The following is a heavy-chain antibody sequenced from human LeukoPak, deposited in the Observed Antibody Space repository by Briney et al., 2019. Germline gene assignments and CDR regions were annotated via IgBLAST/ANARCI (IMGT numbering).Heavy chain of an antibody. V-gene: IGHV4-59*11. Sequence: SETLSLTCTVSGDSINSHFWSWIRQPPGKGLEWIGYIYYTGSTNYNPSLKSRVTISVDTSKNQFSLKLRSVTAADTAVYYCARATASSGYYYRGATRYYFDYWGQGTLVTVSS. CDR1: GDSINSHF. CDR2: IYYTGST. CDR3: ARATASSGYYYRGATRYYFDY. J-gene: IGHJ4*02. D-gene: IGHD3-22*01.